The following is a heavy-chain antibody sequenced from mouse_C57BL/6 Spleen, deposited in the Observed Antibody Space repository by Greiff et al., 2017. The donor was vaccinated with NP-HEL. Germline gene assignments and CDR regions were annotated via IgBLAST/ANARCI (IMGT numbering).Heavy chain of an antibody. J-gene: IGHJ1*03. CDR3: ARPTVVANWYFDV. D-gene: IGHD1-1*01. V-gene: IGHV1-42*01. CDR2: INPSTGGT. CDR1: GYSFTGYY. Sequence: EVQLKESGPELVKPGASVKISCKASGYSFTGYYMNWVKQSPEKSLEWIGEINPSTGGTTYNQKFKAKATLTVDKSSSTAYMQLKSLTSEDSAVYYCARPTVVANWYFDVWGTGTTVTVSS.